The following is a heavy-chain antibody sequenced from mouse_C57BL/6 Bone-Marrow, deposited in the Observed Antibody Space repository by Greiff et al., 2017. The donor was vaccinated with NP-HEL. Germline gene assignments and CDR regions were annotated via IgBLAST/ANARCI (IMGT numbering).Heavy chain of an antibody. Sequence: QVQLQQSGAELVRPGASVKLSCKASGYTFTDYYINWVKQRPGQGLEWIARIYPGSGNTYYNEKFKGKATLTAEKSSSTAYMQLSSLTSEDSAVYFCARTSGSRDYAMDYWGQGTSVTVSS. J-gene: IGHJ4*01. D-gene: IGHD1-1*01. CDR1: GYTFTDYY. V-gene: IGHV1-76*01. CDR3: ARTSGSRDYAMDY. CDR2: IYPGSGNT.